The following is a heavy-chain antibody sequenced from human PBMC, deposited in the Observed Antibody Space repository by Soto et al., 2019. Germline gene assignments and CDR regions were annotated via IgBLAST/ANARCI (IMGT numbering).Heavy chain of an antibody. CDR3: ARADYEILTGSYAMDV. CDR1: DDFISSYY. J-gene: IGHJ6*02. V-gene: IGHV4-4*07. D-gene: IGHD3-9*01. CDR2: VSTNGAT. Sequence: SETLSLTCTVSDDFISSYYWNWIRQPAGKGLEWIGRVSTNGATNYNPSLESRVTMSVDTSKNQFSLKLTSVTAADTPVYFCARADYEILTGSYAMDVWGQGTTVTVSS.